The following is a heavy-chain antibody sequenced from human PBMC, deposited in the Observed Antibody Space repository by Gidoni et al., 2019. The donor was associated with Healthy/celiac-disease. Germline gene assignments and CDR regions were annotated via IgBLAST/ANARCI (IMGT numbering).Heavy chain of an antibody. CDR1: GFTFSSYS. Sequence: EVQLVVSGGGLFKPGGSLRLSCAASGFTFSSYSMNWVRQAPGKGLEWVASISSSSSYIYYADAVKGRFTISRDNAKNSLYLQMNSLRAEDTAWYYCAGTYYYDSSGYLVGPPALVWGQGTLVTVSS. D-gene: IGHD3-22*01. J-gene: IGHJ4*02. CDR2: ISSSSSYI. V-gene: IGHV3-21*01. CDR3: AGTYYYDSSGYLVGPPALV.